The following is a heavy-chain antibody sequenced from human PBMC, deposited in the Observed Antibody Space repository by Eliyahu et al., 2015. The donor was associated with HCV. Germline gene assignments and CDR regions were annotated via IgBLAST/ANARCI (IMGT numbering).Heavy chain of an antibody. D-gene: IGHD5-12*01. CDR3: AKDARRGFHGPDAYFDF. V-gene: IGHV1-2*06. Sequence: QVQLVQSGAEVTKPGASVRVSCKASGYTFTXFYIPWVRQAPGQALELMGRVHPQNGEXVYALKFRGRVTMSXDTSISTAYMDVTSLQSDDTAVFYCAKDARRGFHGPDAYFDFWGQGTLVAVSS. CDR1: GYTFTXFY. CDR2: VHPQNGEX. J-gene: IGHJ4*02.